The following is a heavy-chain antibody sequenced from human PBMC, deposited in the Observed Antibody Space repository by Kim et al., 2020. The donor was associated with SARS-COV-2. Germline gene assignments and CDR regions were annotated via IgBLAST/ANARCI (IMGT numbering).Heavy chain of an antibody. Sequence: GGSLRLSCAASGFTFSSYEMNWVRQAPGKGLEWVSYISSSGSTIYYADSVKGRFTISRDNAKNSLYLQMNSLRAEDTAVYYCASAHSPLWFGELRMDVWGQGTTVTVSS. CDR1: GFTFSSYE. V-gene: IGHV3-48*03. J-gene: IGHJ6*02. CDR2: ISSSGSTI. CDR3: ASAHSPLWFGELRMDV. D-gene: IGHD3-10*01.